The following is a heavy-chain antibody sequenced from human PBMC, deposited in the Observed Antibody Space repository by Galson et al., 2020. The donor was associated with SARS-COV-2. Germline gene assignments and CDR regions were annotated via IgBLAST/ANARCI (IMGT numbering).Heavy chain of an antibody. CDR2: IYHSGAT. Sequence: SETLSLTCAVSGGSISSGGYSWTWIRQAPGKGLEWIGYIYHSGATYYNPSLKSRLTISVDRSKNHLSLDLTSATAADTAVYYCARRYTYGLSPYWYFDLWGRGRLVT. CDR1: GGSISSGGYS. D-gene: IGHD5-18*01. J-gene: IGHJ2*01. V-gene: IGHV4-30-2*01. CDR3: ARRYTYGLSPYWYFDL.